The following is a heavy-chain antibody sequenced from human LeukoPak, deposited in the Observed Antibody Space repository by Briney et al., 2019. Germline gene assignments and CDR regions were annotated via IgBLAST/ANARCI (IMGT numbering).Heavy chain of an antibody. Sequence: PGGSLRLSCALSGFRVTKNYMSWLRQATGKGLEWVSDFYVGDATYYADSVKGRFTISRDNYENTLYLQMKSLRAEDTAVYYCARGDGYNFFDYWGQGTLVTVSS. J-gene: IGHJ4*02. CDR1: GFRVTKNY. CDR2: FYVGDAT. D-gene: IGHD5-24*01. V-gene: IGHV3-53*01. CDR3: ARGDGYNFFDY.